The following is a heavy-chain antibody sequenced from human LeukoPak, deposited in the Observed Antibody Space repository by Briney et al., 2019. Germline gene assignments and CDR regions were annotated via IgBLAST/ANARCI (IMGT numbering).Heavy chain of an antibody. V-gene: IGHV3-23*01. CDR2: VNADGGNT. CDR1: GFTFDNYR. D-gene: IGHD1-26*01. CDR3: TKRVKYGGTWDHFAD. Sequence: QPGGSLRLSCAASGFTFDNYRKSWVRQAPGKGLEWVSTVNADGGNTYYADSVKGRFTISRDNSKSTLILQMNSLRVEDTALYYCTKRVKYGGTWDHFADWGQGTLVTVSS. J-gene: IGHJ4*02.